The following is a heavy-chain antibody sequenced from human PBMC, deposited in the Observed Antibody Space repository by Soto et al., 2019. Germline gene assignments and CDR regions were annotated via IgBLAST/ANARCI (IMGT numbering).Heavy chain of an antibody. CDR2: FDPEDGET. J-gene: IGHJ5*02. Sequence: ASVKVSCKVSGYTLTELSMHLVRQAPGKGLEWMGGFDPEDGETIYAQKFQGRVTMTEDTSTDTAYMELSSLRSEDTAVYYCATVSRYCSGGSCFTINWFDPWGQGTLVTVSS. CDR1: GYTLTELS. V-gene: IGHV1-24*01. CDR3: ATVSRYCSGGSCFTINWFDP. D-gene: IGHD2-15*01.